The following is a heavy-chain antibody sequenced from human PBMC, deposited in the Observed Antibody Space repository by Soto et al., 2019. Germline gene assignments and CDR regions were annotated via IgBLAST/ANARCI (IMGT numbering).Heavy chain of an antibody. CDR2: ISGGGGTA. V-gene: IGHV3-23*01. Sequence: PGGSLRLSCAASGFTFSSYAMSWVRQAPGKGLEWVSAISGGGGTAYYADSVKGRFTISRDNSKNTLYLQMTSLRAEDTAVYYCAKLDCSSTTCYTGGSWFDPWGQGTLVTVSS. CDR3: AKLDCSSTTCYTGGSWFDP. J-gene: IGHJ5*02. CDR1: GFTFSSYA. D-gene: IGHD2-2*02.